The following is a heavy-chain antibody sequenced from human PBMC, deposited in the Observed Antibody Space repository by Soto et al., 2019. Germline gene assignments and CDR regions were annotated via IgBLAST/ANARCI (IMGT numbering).Heavy chain of an antibody. Sequence: QMQLVESGGGVVQPGESLRLSCAAYGFTFKYYPMHWVRQTPGKGLEWVAVISFDGSNKYYAASVKGRFTISRDNSKNMLYLQMNSLRAEDAALYYCARLPGALVAVLYIYPLDGREAMSDVDVWGQGTTVCVSS. CDR2: ISFDGSNK. V-gene: IGHV3-30-3*01. CDR1: GFTFKYYP. J-gene: IGHJ6*02. D-gene: IGHD6-19*01. CDR3: ARLPGALVAVLYIYPLDGREAMSDVDV.